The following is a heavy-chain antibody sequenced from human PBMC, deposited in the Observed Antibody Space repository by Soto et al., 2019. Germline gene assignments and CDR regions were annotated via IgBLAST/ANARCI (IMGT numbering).Heavy chain of an antibody. J-gene: IGHJ4*02. CDR2: INHSGST. D-gene: IGHD6-6*01. CDR1: GGSFSGYY. Sequence: QVQLQQWGAGLLKPSETLSLTCAVYGGSFSGYYWSWIRQPPGKGLEWIGEINHSGSTNYNPSLKSRVTISVDTSKNQFSLKLSSVTAADTAVYYCARVCLAAARRWNVFWGYFDYWGQGTLVTVSS. CDR3: ARVCLAAARRWNVFWGYFDY. V-gene: IGHV4-34*01.